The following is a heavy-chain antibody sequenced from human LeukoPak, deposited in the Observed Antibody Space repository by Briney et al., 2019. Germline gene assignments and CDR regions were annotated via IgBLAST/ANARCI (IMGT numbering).Heavy chain of an antibody. D-gene: IGHD3-22*01. Sequence: GGSLRLSCAASGFTFSSYAMHWVRQAPGKGLEWVAVISYDGSNKYYADSVKGRFTISRDNSKNTLYLQMNSLRAEDTAVYYCARDRITTIYDSSGYYYELDYWGQGTLVTVSS. CDR1: GFTFSSYA. J-gene: IGHJ4*02. CDR3: ARDRITTIYDSSGYYYELDY. V-gene: IGHV3-30-3*01. CDR2: ISYDGSNK.